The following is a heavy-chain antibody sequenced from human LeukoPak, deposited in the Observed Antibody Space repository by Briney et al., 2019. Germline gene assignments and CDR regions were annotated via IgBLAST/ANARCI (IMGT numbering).Heavy chain of an antibody. D-gene: IGHD5-18*01. V-gene: IGHV1-2*02. CDR3: ARDEGRGYSYGYY. Sequence: ASVTVSCKASGYTFTGYYMHWVRQAPGQGLEWMGWINPNSGGTNYAQKFQGRVTMTRDTSISTAYMELSRLRSDDTAVYYCARDEGRGYSYGYYWGQGTLVTVSS. J-gene: IGHJ4*02. CDR2: INPNSGGT. CDR1: GYTFTGYY.